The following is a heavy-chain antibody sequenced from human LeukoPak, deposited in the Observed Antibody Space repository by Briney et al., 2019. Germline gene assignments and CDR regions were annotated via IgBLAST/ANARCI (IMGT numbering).Heavy chain of an antibody. CDR2: ISYDGSNK. D-gene: IGHD3-10*01. V-gene: IGHV3-30-3*01. CDR1: RFTFSSYA. CDR3: ARRPNPGGWFDP. Sequence: GGSLRLSCAASRFTFSSYAMHWVRQAPGQGLEWVAVISYDGSNKYYADSVKGRFTISRDNSKNTLYLQMNSLRAEDTAVYYCARRPNPGGWFDPWGQGTLVTVSS. J-gene: IGHJ5*02.